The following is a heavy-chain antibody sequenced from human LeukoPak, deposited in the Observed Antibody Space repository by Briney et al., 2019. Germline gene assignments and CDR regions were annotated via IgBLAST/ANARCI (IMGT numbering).Heavy chain of an antibody. D-gene: IGHD6-19*01. CDR3: ERVGIAVAESFFDY. CDR1: GGSISGYY. V-gene: IGHV4-4*07. Sequence: SETLSLTCTVSGGSISGYYWSWIRQTAGKGLEWIGRLYTSGSTNYNPSLKSRVTMSVDTSRNQFSLKLTSVTAADTAVYYCERVGIAVAESFFDYWGQGTLVTVSS. J-gene: IGHJ4*02. CDR2: LYTSGST.